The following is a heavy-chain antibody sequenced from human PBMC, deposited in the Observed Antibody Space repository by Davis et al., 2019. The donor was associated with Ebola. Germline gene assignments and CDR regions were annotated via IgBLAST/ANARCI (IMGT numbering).Heavy chain of an antibody. CDR1: GFTFSDHY. D-gene: IGHD3-3*01. CDR3: ARVFWSGYYIDY. J-gene: IGHJ4*02. Sequence: GESLKISCAASGFTFSDHYMDWVRQAPGKGLEWVGRTRNKVNSYTTEYAASVKGRFTISRDDSKSSLYLQMNSLKTEDTAVYFCARVFWSGYYIDYWGQGTLVTVSS. V-gene: IGHV3-72*01. CDR2: TRNKVNSYTT.